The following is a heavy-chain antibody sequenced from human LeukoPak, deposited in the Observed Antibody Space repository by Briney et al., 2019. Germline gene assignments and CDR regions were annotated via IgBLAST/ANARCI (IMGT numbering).Heavy chain of an antibody. CDR1: EFTFSSYS. D-gene: IGHD1-1*01. Sequence: GGSLRLSCAASEFTFSSYSINWVRQALGKGLEWVSYISSSSSNKYYADSVKGRFTISRDNAKNSLYLQMNSLRAEDTAVYYCARDLGNWEKREWYFDLWGRGTLVTVSS. CDR3: ARDLGNWEKREWYFDL. V-gene: IGHV3-48*04. J-gene: IGHJ2*01. CDR2: ISSSSSNK.